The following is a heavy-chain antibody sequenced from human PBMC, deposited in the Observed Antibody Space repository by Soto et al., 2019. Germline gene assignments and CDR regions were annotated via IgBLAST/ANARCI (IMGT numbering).Heavy chain of an antibody. Sequence: QVQLVESGGGVVQPGRSLRLSCAASGFTFSSYGMHWVRQAPGKGLEWVAVISYDGSNKYYADSVKGRFTISRDNSKNTLYLQMNSLRAEDTAVYYCAKVEARIAVAGIDYWGQGTLVTVSS. V-gene: IGHV3-30*18. D-gene: IGHD6-19*01. CDR1: GFTFSSYG. CDR3: AKVEARIAVAGIDY. J-gene: IGHJ4*02. CDR2: ISYDGSNK.